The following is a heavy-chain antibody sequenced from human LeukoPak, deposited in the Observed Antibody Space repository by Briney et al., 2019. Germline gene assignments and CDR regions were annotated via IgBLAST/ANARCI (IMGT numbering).Heavy chain of an antibody. CDR3: ARDHEGYCSSTSCYFGFDP. V-gene: IGHV4-30-4*08. CDR1: GGSISSGDYY. CDR2: IYYSGST. J-gene: IGHJ5*02. D-gene: IGHD2-2*01. Sequence: PSETLSLTCTVSGGSISSGDYYWSWIRQPPGKGLEWIGYIYYSGSTYYNPSLKSRLTISVDTSKNQFSLKLSSVTAADTAVYYCARDHEGYCSSTSCYFGFDPWGQGTLVTVSS.